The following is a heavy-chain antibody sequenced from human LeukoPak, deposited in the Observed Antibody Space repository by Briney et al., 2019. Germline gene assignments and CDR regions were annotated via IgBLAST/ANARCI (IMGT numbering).Heavy chain of an antibody. D-gene: IGHD6-6*01. CDR3: AREPPNGTGRVSSSGTDAFDI. Sequence: PSETLPLTCTVSGGSISSYYWSWIRQPPGKGLEWIGYIYYSGSTNYNPSLKSRVTISVDTSKNQFSLKLSSVTAADTAVYYCAREPPNGTGRVSSSGTDAFDIWGQGTMVTVSS. J-gene: IGHJ3*02. CDR2: IYYSGST. V-gene: IGHV4-59*01. CDR1: GGSISSYY.